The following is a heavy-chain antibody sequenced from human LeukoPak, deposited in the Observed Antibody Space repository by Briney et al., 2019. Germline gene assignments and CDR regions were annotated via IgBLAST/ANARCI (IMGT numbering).Heavy chain of an antibody. V-gene: IGHV3-7*03. CDR2: IKYDGSEK. Sequence: GGSLRLSCAVSGFDFSQHWMTWVRQAPGKGLEWVANIKYDGSEKYYVDSVKGRFTISRDNAKNSLYLQMNSLRAEDTAVYYCARDQGYGGYDYCDYWGLGTLVTVSS. CDR3: ARDQGYGGYDYCDY. D-gene: IGHD5-12*01. J-gene: IGHJ4*02. CDR1: GFDFSQHW.